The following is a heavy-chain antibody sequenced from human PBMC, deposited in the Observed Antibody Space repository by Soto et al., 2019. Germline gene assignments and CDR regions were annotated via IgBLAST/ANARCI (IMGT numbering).Heavy chain of an antibody. J-gene: IGHJ3*02. Sequence: QVQLVQSGAEVKKPGSSVKVSCKASGGTFSSYTISWVRQAPGQGLEWRGRIIPILGIATYAQKFQGRVTITADKSTSTAYMELSSLRSEDTAVYYCARPRRDIVVVPAASNDAFDIWGQGTMVTVSS. CDR1: GGTFSSYT. CDR2: IIPILGIA. CDR3: ARPRRDIVVVPAASNDAFDI. D-gene: IGHD2-2*01. V-gene: IGHV1-69*02.